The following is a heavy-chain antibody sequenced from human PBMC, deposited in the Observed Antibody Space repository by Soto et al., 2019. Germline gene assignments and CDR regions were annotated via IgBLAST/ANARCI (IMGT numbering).Heavy chain of an antibody. CDR2: IIPIFGTA. J-gene: IGHJ1*01. D-gene: IGHD6-6*01. Sequence: QVQLVQSGAAVKKPGSSVKVSCKASGGTFSSYAISWVRQAPGQGLEWMGGIIPIFGTANYAQKFQGRVTITADESTSTAYMELSSLRSEDTAVYYCARDRGIAARPYTEYFQHWGQGTLVTVSS. CDR3: ARDRGIAARPYTEYFQH. CDR1: GGTFSSYA. V-gene: IGHV1-69*12.